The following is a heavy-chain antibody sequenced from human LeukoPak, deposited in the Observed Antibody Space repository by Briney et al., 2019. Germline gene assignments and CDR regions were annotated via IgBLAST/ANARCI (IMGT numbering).Heavy chain of an antibody. J-gene: IGHJ4*02. V-gene: IGHV3-30-3*01. CDR1: GFTFSSYA. CDR2: ISYDGSNK. CDR3: AKGGKYYDSSGAFDY. Sequence: SGGSLRLSCAASGFTFSSYAMHWVRQAPGKGLEWVAVISYDGSNKYYADSVKGRFTISRDNSKNTLYLQMNSLRAVDTAVYYCAKGGKYYDSSGAFDYWGQGTLVTVSS. D-gene: IGHD3-22*01.